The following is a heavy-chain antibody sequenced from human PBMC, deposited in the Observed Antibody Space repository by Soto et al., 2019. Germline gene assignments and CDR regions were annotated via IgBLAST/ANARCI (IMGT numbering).Heavy chain of an antibody. CDR2: IYYSGST. J-gene: IGHJ5*02. Sequence: PSETLSLTCTVSGGSISSGDYYWSWIRQPPGKGLEWIGYIYYSGSTYYNPSLKSRVTISVDTSKNQFSLKLSSVTAADTAVYYCARAGADNWFDPWGQRTLVTVSS. CDR3: ARAGADNWFDP. V-gene: IGHV4-30-4*01. CDR1: GGSISSGDYY. D-gene: IGHD3-10*01.